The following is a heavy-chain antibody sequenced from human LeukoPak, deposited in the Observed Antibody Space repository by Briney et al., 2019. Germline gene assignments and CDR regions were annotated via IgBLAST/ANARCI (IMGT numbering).Heavy chain of an antibody. CDR3: ARHGGTLDYFDS. CDR1: NGSISTYY. D-gene: IGHD1-26*01. J-gene: IGHJ4*02. Sequence: PSETLSLTCTVSNGSISTYYWSWIRQPPGKGLEWIGYIYHGGTTTYNPSFKRRVTISVDSSTNHFSLTLTSLTAADTALYYCARHGGTLDYFDSWGPGSLVTVSS. CDR2: IYHGGTT. V-gene: IGHV4-59*08.